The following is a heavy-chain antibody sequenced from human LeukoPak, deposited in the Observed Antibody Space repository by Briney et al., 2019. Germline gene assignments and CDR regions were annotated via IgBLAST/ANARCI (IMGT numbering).Heavy chain of an antibody. CDR3: AKKYCGGDCYLDGFDC. CDR2: ISYDGSNK. Sequence: GGSLRLSCAASGFTFSSYGMHWVRQAPGKGLEWVAVISYDGSNKYYADSVKGRFTISRDNSKNTLYLQMNSLRAEDTAVYYCAKKYCGGDCYLDGFDCGGQGTLVTVSS. J-gene: IGHJ4*02. CDR1: GFTFSSYG. D-gene: IGHD2-21*02. V-gene: IGHV3-30*18.